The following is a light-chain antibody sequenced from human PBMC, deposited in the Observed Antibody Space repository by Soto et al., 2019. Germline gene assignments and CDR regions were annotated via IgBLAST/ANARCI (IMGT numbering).Light chain of an antibody. V-gene: IGKV1-5*03. CDR1: QSISSW. CDR2: KAS. J-gene: IGKJ1*01. Sequence: IQMTQSPSTLSSSVVDRVTITCRPSQSISSWVAWYQQKPGKGPKLLIYKASHLESGVPSRFSGSGSGTEFTLTISSLQPGDFATYYCQHYNTYPWTFGHGTKVDIK. CDR3: QHYNTYPWT.